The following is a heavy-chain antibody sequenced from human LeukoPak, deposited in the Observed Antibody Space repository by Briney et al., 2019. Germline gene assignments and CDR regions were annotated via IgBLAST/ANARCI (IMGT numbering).Heavy chain of an antibody. CDR3: ARDRKDYYYMDV. CDR1: GYTFTSYG. V-gene: IGHV1-18*01. CDR2: ISAYNGNT. Sequence: ASVKVSCKASGYTFTSYGISWVRQAPGQGLEWMGWISAYNGNTNYAQKLQGRVTMTTDTSTSTVYMELSSLRSEDTAVYYCARDRKDYYYMDVWGKGTTVTISS. J-gene: IGHJ6*03.